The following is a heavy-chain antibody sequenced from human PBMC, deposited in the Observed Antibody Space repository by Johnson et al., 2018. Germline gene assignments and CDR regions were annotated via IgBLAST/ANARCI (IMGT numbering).Heavy chain of an antibody. V-gene: IGHV3-74*02. D-gene: IGHD3-22*01. J-gene: IGHJ3*02. CDR1: GFTFSGYW. CDR2: INIDGRST. CDR3: AKYTYHYDRSAPDAFDI. Sequence: VQLVQSGGGLVQPGGSLRLSCAASGFTFSGYWMHWVRQAPGKGLVWVSRINIDGRSTNYADSVKGRFTISRDNSKNTLYLQMNSLRDEDTAVYYCAKYTYHYDRSAPDAFDIWGQGTMVTVSS.